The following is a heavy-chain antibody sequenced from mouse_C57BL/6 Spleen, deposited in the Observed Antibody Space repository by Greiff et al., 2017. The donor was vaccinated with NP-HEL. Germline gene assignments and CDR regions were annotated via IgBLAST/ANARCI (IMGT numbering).Heavy chain of an antibody. CDR1: GFTFSDYG. D-gene: IGHD1-1*01. CDR3: ARYYYGSSYDYYAMDY. J-gene: IGHJ4*01. CDR2: ISSGSSTI. Sequence: VKLVESGGGLVKPGGSLKLSCAASGFTFSDYGMHWVRQALEKGLAWVAYISSGSSTIYYADTVKGRFTLSRDNAKNTLFLQMTSLRSEDTAMYYCARYYYGSSYDYYAMDYWGQGTSVTVSS. V-gene: IGHV5-17*01.